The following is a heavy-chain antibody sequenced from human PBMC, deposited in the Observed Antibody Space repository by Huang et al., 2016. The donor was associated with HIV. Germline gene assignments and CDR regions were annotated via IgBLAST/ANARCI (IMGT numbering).Heavy chain of an antibody. CDR1: GLTFSSYG. CDR3: ARGPIRFLAWLLNFDY. J-gene: IGHJ4*02. CDR2: ITYDEYNK. D-gene: IGHD3-3*01. V-gene: IGHV3-30*03. Sequence: QILLIESGGGVVQPGRSLRLSCAASGLTFSSYGMQWVRQAHGKGLEWVAVITYDEYNKYYADAGRGRFTISRDNSKNTLYLQINSLRIEDTAVYYCARGPIRFLAWLLNFDYWGQGALVTVSS.